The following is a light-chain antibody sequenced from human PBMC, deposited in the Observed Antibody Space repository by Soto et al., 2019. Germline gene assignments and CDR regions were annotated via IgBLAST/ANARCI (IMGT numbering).Light chain of an antibody. Sequence: EIVMTQSPATLSVSPGESATLSCRGSQSVSSNLAWYQQKPGQAPRLLIYGASTRATGIPARFSGSGSGTEFTLTISSLQSEDFAVYYCQQYNNWPRTFGQGTKVEIK. CDR3: QQYNNWPRT. CDR1: QSVSSN. CDR2: GAS. J-gene: IGKJ1*01. V-gene: IGKV3-15*01.